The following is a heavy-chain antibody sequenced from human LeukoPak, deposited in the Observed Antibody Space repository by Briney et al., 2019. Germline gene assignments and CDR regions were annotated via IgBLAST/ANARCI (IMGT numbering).Heavy chain of an antibody. CDR2: INHSGHT. D-gene: IGHD3-10*01. Sequence: PSETLSLPYAVYVGSFSGYYWSWLGQPPRKGLEWIGEINHSGHTNYNPSLKSRVTISVDTSKNQFSLKLSSVTAADTAVYYCARGLAPSSAMVRGSLYYFDYWGQGTLVTVSS. V-gene: IGHV4-34*01. CDR1: VGSFSGYY. CDR3: ARGLAPSSAMVRGSLYYFDY. J-gene: IGHJ4*02.